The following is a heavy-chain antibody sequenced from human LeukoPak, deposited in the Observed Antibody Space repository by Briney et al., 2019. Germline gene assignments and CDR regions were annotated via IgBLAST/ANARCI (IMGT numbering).Heavy chain of an antibody. CDR3: AKDGAAAGTYYYMDV. CDR2: ISGSGGST. J-gene: IGHJ6*03. D-gene: IGHD6-13*01. CDR1: GCTFSSYA. V-gene: IGHV3-23*01. Sequence: PGGSLRLSCAASGCTFSSYAMSWVRQAPGKGLEWVSAISGSGGSTYYADSVKGRFTISRDNSKNTLYLQMNSLRAEDTAVYYCAKDGAAAGTYYYMDVWGKGTTVTVSS.